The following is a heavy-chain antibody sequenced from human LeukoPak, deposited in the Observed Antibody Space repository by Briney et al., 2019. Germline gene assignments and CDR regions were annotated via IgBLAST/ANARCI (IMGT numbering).Heavy chain of an antibody. J-gene: IGHJ3*01. CDR3: ARPNITSYYDSRGYDAFDV. Sequence: GESLKISCKGSGYSFNTYWIAWVRQMPGKGLEWMGIIYPDDSDTRYSPSFQGQVTISADKSVRTAYLQWSSLKASDTAMYYCARPNITSYYDSRGYDAFDVWGQGTMVTVSS. CDR1: GYSFNTYW. D-gene: IGHD3-22*01. CDR2: IYPDDSDT. V-gene: IGHV5-51*01.